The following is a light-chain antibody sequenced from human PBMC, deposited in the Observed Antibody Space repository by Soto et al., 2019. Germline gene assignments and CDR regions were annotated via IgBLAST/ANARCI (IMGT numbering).Light chain of an antibody. Sequence: QSVLTQPPSVSGAPGQRVTISCTGRGSNIGAGYDVHWYQKFPGTARKVLIYDNNNRPSGVPDRFSGSKSGTSASLAITGLQAEDEADYYCHSYDVSLSGPVFGGGTKVTVL. CDR2: DNN. J-gene: IGLJ2*01. V-gene: IGLV1-40*01. CDR1: GSNIGAGYD. CDR3: HSYDVSLSGPV.